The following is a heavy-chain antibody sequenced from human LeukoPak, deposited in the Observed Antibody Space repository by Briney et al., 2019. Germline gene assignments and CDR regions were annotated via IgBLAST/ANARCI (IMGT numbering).Heavy chain of an antibody. V-gene: IGHV4-59*10. CDR2: IHTSGST. CDR1: GGSISSYY. J-gene: IGHJ6*02. D-gene: IGHD2-2*01. CDR3: ARYCSSTNCFSSTTGYYGMDV. Sequence: SETLSLTCSVSGGSISSYYWSWIRQPAGKGLEWIGRIHTSGSTNYNPSLKSRVTMSADTSKNQFSLKLSSVTAADTAVYYCARYCSSTNCFSSTTGYYGMDVWGQGATVTVSS.